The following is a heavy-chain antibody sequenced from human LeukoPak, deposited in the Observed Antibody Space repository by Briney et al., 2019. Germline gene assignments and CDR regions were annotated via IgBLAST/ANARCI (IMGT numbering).Heavy chain of an antibody. D-gene: IGHD3-22*01. CDR2: IKSKTDGGTT. V-gene: IGHV3-15*07. CDR1: GFTFSSYW. Sequence: GGSLRLSCAASGFTFSSYWMNWVRQAPGKGLEWVGRIKSKTDGGTTDYAAPVKGRFTISRDDSKNTLYLQMNSLKTEDTAVYYCSTTYYYDSSEGYWGQGTLVTVSS. J-gene: IGHJ4*02. CDR3: STTYYYDSSEGY.